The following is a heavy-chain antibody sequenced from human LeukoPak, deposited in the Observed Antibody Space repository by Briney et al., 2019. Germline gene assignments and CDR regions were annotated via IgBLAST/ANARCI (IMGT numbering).Heavy chain of an antibody. CDR2: ISSSGSSI. V-gene: IGHV3-48*03. Sequence: GGSLRLSCAVSGFTFSSYEMNWVRQAPGKGLEWVSHISSSGSSIYYADSVMGRFTISRDNAKNSLYLQMNSLRAEDTAVYYCARGGYERSLANWGQGTLVTVSS. CDR1: GFTFSSYE. CDR3: ARGGYERSLAN. J-gene: IGHJ4*02. D-gene: IGHD5-12*01.